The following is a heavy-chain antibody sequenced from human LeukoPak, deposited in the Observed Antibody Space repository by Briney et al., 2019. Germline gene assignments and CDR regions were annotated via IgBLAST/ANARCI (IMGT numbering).Heavy chain of an antibody. CDR2: IKQDGSQK. V-gene: IGHV3-7*01. Sequence: PGGSLRLSCAASGFTFSSNWMSWVRQAPGKGLEWVANIKQDGSQKYYVDSVKGRFTISRDNAKNSLYLQMNSLRAEDTAVYYCARPPDYSNLNGMDVWGQGTTVTVSS. D-gene: IGHD4-11*01. J-gene: IGHJ6*02. CDR1: GFTFSSNW. CDR3: ARPPDYSNLNGMDV.